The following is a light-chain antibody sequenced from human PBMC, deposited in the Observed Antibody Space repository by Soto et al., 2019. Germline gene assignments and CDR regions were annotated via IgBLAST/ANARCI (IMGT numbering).Light chain of an antibody. J-gene: IGKJ1*01. CDR1: HYISSY. V-gene: IGKV1-9*01. CDR2: IAS. CDR3: QQYNSYSRT. Sequence: IQVTQSPPSLSGSVGDRFTVTCRSRHYISSYLNWYQQRPGKAPKLLIYIASTLQRGVPSRFGGSGSGTEFTLTISSLQPDDFATYYCQQYNSYSRTFGQGTKVDI.